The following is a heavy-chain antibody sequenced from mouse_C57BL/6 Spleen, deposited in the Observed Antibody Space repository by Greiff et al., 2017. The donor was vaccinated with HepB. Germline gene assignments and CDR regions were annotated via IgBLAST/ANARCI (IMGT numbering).Heavy chain of an antibody. CDR2: IDPSDSET. Sequence: QVQLKQSGAELVRPGSSVKLSCKASGYTFTSYWMHWVKQRPIQGLEWIGNIDPSDSETHYNQKFKDKATLTVDKSSSTAYMQLSSLTSEDSAVYYCARGDSSGPFAYWGQGTLVTVSA. CDR1: GYTFTSYW. D-gene: IGHD3-2*02. V-gene: IGHV1-52*01. J-gene: IGHJ3*01. CDR3: ARGDSSGPFAY.